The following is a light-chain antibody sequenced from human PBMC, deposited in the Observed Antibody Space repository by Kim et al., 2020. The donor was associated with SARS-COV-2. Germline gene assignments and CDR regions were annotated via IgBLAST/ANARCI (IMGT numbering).Light chain of an antibody. Sequence: PASISCKSSQSLLSRNGHDHLDWYRQKPGQAPQRLIYLAFNRASGVPDRFSGSGSDTEFTLKISRVEADDVAVYYCMQVLQSPLAFGGGTKVDIK. J-gene: IGKJ4*01. CDR2: LAF. CDR3: MQVLQSPLA. CDR1: QSLLSRNGHDH. V-gene: IGKV2-28*01.